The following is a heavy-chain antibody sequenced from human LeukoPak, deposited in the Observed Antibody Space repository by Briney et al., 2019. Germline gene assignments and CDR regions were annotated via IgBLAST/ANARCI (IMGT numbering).Heavy chain of an antibody. CDR1: GFTFSSYW. D-gene: IGHD6-19*01. Sequence: GGSLRLSCAASGFTFSSYWMSWVRQAPGKGLEWVANIKQDGSEKYYVDSVKGRFTISRDNAKNSPYLQMNSLRAEDTAVYYCARVRSGWSFDYWGQGTLVTVSS. V-gene: IGHV3-7*01. CDR2: IKQDGSEK. J-gene: IGHJ4*02. CDR3: ARVRSGWSFDY.